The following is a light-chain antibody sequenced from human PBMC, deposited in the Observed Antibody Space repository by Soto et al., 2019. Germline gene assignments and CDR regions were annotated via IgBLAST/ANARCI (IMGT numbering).Light chain of an antibody. CDR2: GAS. CDR3: QQYNNWPPDRT. CDR1: QSVGSN. Sequence: EIEMTQSPATLSVSPGERATLSCRAGQSVGSNLAWYQQKPGQAPRLLIYGASTRATGIPARFSGSGSGTEFTLTISSLQSEDFAIYFCQQYNNWPPDRTFGQGTKVEIK. J-gene: IGKJ1*01. V-gene: IGKV3-15*01.